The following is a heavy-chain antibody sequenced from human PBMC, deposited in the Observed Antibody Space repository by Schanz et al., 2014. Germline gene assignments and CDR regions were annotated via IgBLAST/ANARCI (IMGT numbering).Heavy chain of an antibody. D-gene: IGHD3-3*01. V-gene: IGHV3-7*01. CDR2: IKQDGSEK. CDR1: GFTFSGYA. J-gene: IGHJ4*02. Sequence: AQLVESGGGVVQPGRSLRLSCAASGFTFSGYAMSWVRQAPGKGLEWVANIKQDGSEKYYVDSVKGRFTISRDNAKNSLYLQMNSLTAEDTAVYYCARGVRIDYWGQGTLVTVSS. CDR3: ARGVRIDY.